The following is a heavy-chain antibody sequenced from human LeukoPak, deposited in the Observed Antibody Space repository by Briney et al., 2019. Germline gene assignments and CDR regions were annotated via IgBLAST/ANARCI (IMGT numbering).Heavy chain of an antibody. CDR1: GYTFTGYY. J-gene: IGHJ4*02. CDR3: AAAPYYYDSSGYYF. D-gene: IGHD3-22*01. V-gene: IGHV1-2*02. Sequence: ASVKVSCKASGYTFTGYYMHWVRQAPGQGLEWMGWINPNSGGTNYAQKFQERVTITRDMSTSTAYMELSSLRSEDTAVYYCAAAPYYYDSSGYYFWGQGTLVTVSS. CDR2: INPNSGGT.